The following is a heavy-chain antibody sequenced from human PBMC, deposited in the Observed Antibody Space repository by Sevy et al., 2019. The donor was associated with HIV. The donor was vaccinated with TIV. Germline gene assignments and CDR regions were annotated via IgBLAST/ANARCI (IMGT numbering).Heavy chain of an antibody. D-gene: IGHD4-17*01. Sequence: GGSLRLSCAASGFTFSSYAMSWVRQAPGKGLEWVSAISGSGGSTYYAHSVKGRFTISRDNSKNTLYLQMNSLRAEDTAVYYCAKVAVTNYYYYYGMDVWGQGTTVTVSS. CDR3: AKVAVTNYYYYYGMDV. V-gene: IGHV3-23*01. J-gene: IGHJ6*02. CDR1: GFTFSSYA. CDR2: ISGSGGST.